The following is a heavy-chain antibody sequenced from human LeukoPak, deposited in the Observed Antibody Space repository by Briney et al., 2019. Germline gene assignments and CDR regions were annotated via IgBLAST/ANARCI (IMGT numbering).Heavy chain of an antibody. CDR1: GYTFTIYG. Sequence: ASVKVSCKASGYTFTIYGISWVRQAPGQGLEWMGWISAYNGNTNYAQKLQGRVTMTTDTSTSTAYMELRSLRSDDTAVYYCARNRQTRITIFGVAEGFDPWGQGTLVTVSS. V-gene: IGHV1-18*01. CDR2: ISAYNGNT. J-gene: IGHJ5*02. CDR3: ARNRQTRITIFGVAEGFDP. D-gene: IGHD3-3*01.